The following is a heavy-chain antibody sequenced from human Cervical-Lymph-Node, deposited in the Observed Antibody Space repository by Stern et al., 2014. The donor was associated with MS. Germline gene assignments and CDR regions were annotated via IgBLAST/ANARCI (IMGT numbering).Heavy chain of an antibody. Sequence: QVQLQESGPGLVKPSETLSLTCTVSVGSISSYYWSWIRQPPGKGLEWIGYIYYSGSTNYNPSLKSRVTISVDTSKNQFSLKLSSVTAADTAVYYCASDYGDSSFDYWGQGTLVTVSS. CDR3: ASDYGDSSFDY. V-gene: IGHV4-59*01. D-gene: IGHD4-17*01. CDR2: IYYSGST. J-gene: IGHJ4*02. CDR1: VGSISSYY.